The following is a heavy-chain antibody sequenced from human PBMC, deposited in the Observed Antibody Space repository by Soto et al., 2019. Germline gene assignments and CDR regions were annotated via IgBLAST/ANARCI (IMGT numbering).Heavy chain of an antibody. J-gene: IGHJ4*02. Sequence: SETLSLTCTVSGSSISSSTFYWGWIRQPPGKGLEWIGSVYYDGTTYYNPSLRSRVTISVDTSKNQFSLKMSSVTAADTAAYYCAYFDWLPFWGKGTLVTVSS. CDR3: AYFDWLPF. V-gene: IGHV4-39*01. CDR1: GSSISSSTFY. CDR2: VYYDGTT. D-gene: IGHD3-9*01.